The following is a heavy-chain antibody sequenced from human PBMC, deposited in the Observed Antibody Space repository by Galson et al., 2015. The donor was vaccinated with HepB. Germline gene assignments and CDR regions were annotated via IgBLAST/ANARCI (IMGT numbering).Heavy chain of an antibody. CDR2: INTKTWNP. J-gene: IGHJ3*02. Sequence: AVPVSCKACGYTFTSYAMNGARQAPGQGLEWMGWINTKTWNPTYPQALTGRFAFSLDNSVSTAFLQISSLKTEDIAVYYCARAHHYDDYVGDCDIWGQGTMVTVSS. D-gene: IGHD4-17*01. CDR3: ARAHHYDDYVGDCDI. CDR1: GYTFTSYA. V-gene: IGHV7-4-1*02.